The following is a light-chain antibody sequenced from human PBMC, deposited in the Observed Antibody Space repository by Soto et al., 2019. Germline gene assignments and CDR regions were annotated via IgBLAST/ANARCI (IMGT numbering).Light chain of an antibody. Sequence: QSALTQPASVSGSPGQSITISCTGTSSDVGGYNYVSWYQQHPGKAPKFMIYDVINRPSGVSNRFSGSKSGNTASLTISGLQAEDEADYYCSSYTSSSTLVFGGGTKVTVL. CDR1: SSDVGGYNY. V-gene: IGLV2-14*01. J-gene: IGLJ2*01. CDR2: DVI. CDR3: SSYTSSSTLV.